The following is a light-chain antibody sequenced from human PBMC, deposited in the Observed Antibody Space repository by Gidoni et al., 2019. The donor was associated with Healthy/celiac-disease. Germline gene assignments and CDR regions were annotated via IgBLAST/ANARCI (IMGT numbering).Light chain of an antibody. CDR3: QQYYSTPMYT. V-gene: IGKV4-1*01. J-gene: IGKJ2*01. CDR2: WAS. CDR1: QSVLYSSNNKNY. Sequence: DIMLNHSPDSLAVSLGERATINCKSSQSVLYSSNNKNYLAWYQQKPGQPPKLLIYWASTRESGVPERFSGSGSGTDFTLTIRSLQAEDVAVYYCQQYYSTPMYTFGQGTKLEIK.